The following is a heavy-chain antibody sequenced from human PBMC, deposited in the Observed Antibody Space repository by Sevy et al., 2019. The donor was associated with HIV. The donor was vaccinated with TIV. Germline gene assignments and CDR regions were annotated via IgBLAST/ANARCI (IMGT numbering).Heavy chain of an antibody. V-gene: IGHV3-15*01. J-gene: IGHJ4*02. CDR1: GFTFSNAW. CDR2: IKSKTDGATR. CDR3: TAGVGTSDFDY. D-gene: IGHD1-26*01. Sequence: GGSLRLSCVASGFTFSNAWMSWVRQTPGKGLEWVGRIKSKTDGATRDFAAPVKGRFAIARDDSKNTLSLQMDSLKTEDTAVYYCTAGVGTSDFDYWGQGILVTVSS.